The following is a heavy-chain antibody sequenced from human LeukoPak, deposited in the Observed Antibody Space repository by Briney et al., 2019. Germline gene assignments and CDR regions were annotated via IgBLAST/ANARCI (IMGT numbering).Heavy chain of an antibody. Sequence: GGSLRLSCAASGFAFSSYGMHWVRQAPGKGLEWVAVIWYDGSNKYYADSVKGRFTISRDNSKNTLYLQMNSLRAEDTAVYYCAGEYFRSPGDPWGQGTLVAVSS. CDR2: IWYDGSNK. CDR3: AGEYFRSPGDP. J-gene: IGHJ5*02. V-gene: IGHV3-33*01. D-gene: IGHD2-8*01. CDR1: GFAFSSYG.